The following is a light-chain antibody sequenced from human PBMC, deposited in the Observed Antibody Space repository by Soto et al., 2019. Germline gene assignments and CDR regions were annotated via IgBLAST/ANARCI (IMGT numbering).Light chain of an antibody. CDR1: SSDVGNCNC. CDR2: EVS. V-gene: IGLV2-14*01. Sequence: QSALTQPASVSGSPGQSITISCTGASSDVGNCNCVSWYQQHPGKAPKLMIYEVSNRPSGVSDRFSGSKAGNTASLTISGLQAEDEADYFCSSYSISTAYLFGTGTKLTVL. CDR3: SSYSISTAYL. J-gene: IGLJ1*01.